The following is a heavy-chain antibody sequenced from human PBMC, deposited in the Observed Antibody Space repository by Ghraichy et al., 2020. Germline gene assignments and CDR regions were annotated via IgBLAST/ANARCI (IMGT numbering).Heavy chain of an antibody. CDR2: ISGRGRDT. D-gene: IGHD5-18*01. J-gene: IGHJ4*02. Sequence: GGSLRLSCAAPGFTFTNYMMSWVRQAPGQGLEWVASISGRGRDTYYSDSVKGRFTISRDNSKNTLHLQMNSLRGADSAIYYCVKDRGNTDPFYDSWGQGTLVNVSS. CDR3: VKDRGNTDPFYDS. CDR1: GFTFTNYM. V-gene: IGHV3-23*01.